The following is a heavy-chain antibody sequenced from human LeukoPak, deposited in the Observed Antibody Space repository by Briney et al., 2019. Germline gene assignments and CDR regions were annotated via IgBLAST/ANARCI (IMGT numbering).Heavy chain of an antibody. CDR2: IYYSGST. J-gene: IGHJ5*02. CDR1: GGSISSYY. Sequence: SETLSLTCTVSGGSISSYYWSWIRQPPGKGLEWIGYIYYSGSTNYNPSLKSRVTISVDTSKNQFSLKLSSVTAADTAVYYCATEREGDNCFDPWGQGTLVTVSS. D-gene: IGHD1-26*01. CDR3: ATEREGDNCFDP. V-gene: IGHV4-59*08.